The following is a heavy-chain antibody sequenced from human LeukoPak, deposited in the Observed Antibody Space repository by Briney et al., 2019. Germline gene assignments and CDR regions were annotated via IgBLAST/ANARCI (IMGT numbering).Heavy chain of an antibody. D-gene: IGHD4-23*01. Sequence: GGSLRLSCAASGFTFNNYAMHWVRQAPGKGLEWVAVKSYDGSNKYYADSVKGRFTISRDNSKNTLYLQMNSLRAEDTAVYYCATTVVTARDYWGQGTLVTVSS. CDR2: KSYDGSNK. V-gene: IGHV3-30-3*01. CDR1: GFTFNNYA. J-gene: IGHJ4*02. CDR3: ATTVVTARDY.